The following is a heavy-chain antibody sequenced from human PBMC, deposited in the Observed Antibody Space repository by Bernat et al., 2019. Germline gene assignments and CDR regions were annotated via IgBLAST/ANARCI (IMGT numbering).Heavy chain of an antibody. CDR2: IRSKAYGGTT. CDR1: GFTFGDYP. V-gene: IGHV3-49*04. Sequence: EVELVESGGGLAQPGRSLRLSCKASGFTFGDYPMSWVRQAPGKGLEWVGFIRSKAYGGTTVYAASVKGRFTISRDDSKSIAYLQMNSLRSEDTAVYYCTTDYTGWYTFDFWGQGTLVTVSS. CDR3: TTDYTGWYTFDF. D-gene: IGHD3-16*01. J-gene: IGHJ4*02.